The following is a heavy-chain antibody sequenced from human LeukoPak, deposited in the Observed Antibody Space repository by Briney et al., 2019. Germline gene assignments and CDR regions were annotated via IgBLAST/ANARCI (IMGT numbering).Heavy chain of an antibody. J-gene: IGHJ4*02. V-gene: IGHV4-31*03. D-gene: IGHD2-8*01. CDR2: IYYSGST. Sequence: MASETLSLTCTVSSGSISSGGYYWSWIRQHPGKGLEWIGYIYYSGSTYYNPSLKSRFTISVDTSKNQFSLKLSSVTAAVTAVYFSARGVLFTNGVFYETFDYWGQGTLVTVSS. CDR3: ARGVLFTNGVFYETFDY. CDR1: SGSISSGGYY.